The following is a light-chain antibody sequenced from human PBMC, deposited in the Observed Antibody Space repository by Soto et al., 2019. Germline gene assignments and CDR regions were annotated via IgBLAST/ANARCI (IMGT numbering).Light chain of an antibody. V-gene: IGKV1-5*03. J-gene: IGKJ1*01. Sequence: DIQMTQSPSTLSASVGDRVTITCRASQTINNWLAWYQQKPGKAPKLLIYEASSLESGVPSRFSGSGSGTEFTLTISSLQPDDFANYYCQQYNTYWTFGQGTKVDIK. CDR3: QQYNTYWT. CDR2: EAS. CDR1: QTINNW.